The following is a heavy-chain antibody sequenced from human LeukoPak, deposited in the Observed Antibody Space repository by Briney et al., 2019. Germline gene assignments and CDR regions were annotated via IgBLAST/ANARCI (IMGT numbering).Heavy chain of an antibody. CDR3: AELGITMIGGV. J-gene: IGHJ6*04. D-gene: IGHD3-10*02. Sequence: HPGGSLRLSCAASGFTFRNYWMSWVRQAPGKGLEGVANIKQDGSEKYYVDSVKGRFTISRDNAKNSLYLQMNSLRAEDTAVYYCAELGITMIGGVWGKGTTVTISS. V-gene: IGHV3-7*01. CDR2: IKQDGSEK. CDR1: GFTFRNYW.